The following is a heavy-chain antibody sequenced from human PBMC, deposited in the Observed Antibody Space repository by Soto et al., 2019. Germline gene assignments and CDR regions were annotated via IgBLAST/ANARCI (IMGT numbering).Heavy chain of an antibody. CDR3: ARKRYCSGGSCYSVFFDY. D-gene: IGHD2-15*01. CDR1: GGSFSGYY. Sequence: SETLSLTCAVYGGSFSGYYWSWIRQPPGKGLEWIEEINHSGSTNYNPSLKSRVTISVDTSKNQFSLKLCSVTAAVTAVYYCARKRYCSGGSCYSVFFDYWGQGTLVTVSS. CDR2: INHSGST. J-gene: IGHJ4*02. V-gene: IGHV4-34*01.